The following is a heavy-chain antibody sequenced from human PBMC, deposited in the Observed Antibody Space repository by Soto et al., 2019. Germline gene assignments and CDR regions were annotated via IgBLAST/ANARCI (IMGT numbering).Heavy chain of an antibody. Sequence: EVQLLESGGGLVQPGGSLRLSCAASGFTFTNYGLSWVRQAPGKGLDWVATVSGDASNTHYADSVKGRFTISRDNSKSILFPQMKSLRVEDTAIYYCARDVRASGEMFDYWGQGTQVTVSS. J-gene: IGHJ4*02. CDR3: ARDVRASGEMFDY. D-gene: IGHD4-17*01. CDR2: VSGDASNT. CDR1: GFTFTNYG. V-gene: IGHV3-23*01.